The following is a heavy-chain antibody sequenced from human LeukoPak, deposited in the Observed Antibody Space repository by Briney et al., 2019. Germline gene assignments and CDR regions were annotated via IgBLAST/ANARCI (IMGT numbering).Heavy chain of an antibody. D-gene: IGHD2/OR15-2a*01. CDR2: ISERGGST. CDR3: ENRGIVIREILVIGYHQGAYHYDF. J-gene: IGHJ4*02. V-gene: IGHV3-23*01. CDR1: GISLSNYA. Sequence: GGSLRLSCVVSGISLSNYAMTWVRQAPGKELEWVSYISERGGSTTYADSVKGRFTISRDTSLNTLYLQMTSLRAEDTAVYFCENRGIVIREILVIGYHQGAYHYDFWARGVLVTVS.